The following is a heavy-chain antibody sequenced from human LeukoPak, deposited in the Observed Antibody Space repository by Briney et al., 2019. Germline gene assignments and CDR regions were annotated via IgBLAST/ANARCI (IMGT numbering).Heavy chain of an antibody. D-gene: IGHD5-24*01. V-gene: IGHV4-31*03. Sequence: SQTLSLTCTVSGGSISSGGYYWSWIRQHPGKGLEWIGYIYYSGSTYYNSSLKSRVTISVDTSKNQFSLKLSSVTAADTAVYYCAVARLAKIRYFDYWGQGTLVTVSS. CDR2: IYYSGST. J-gene: IGHJ4*02. CDR3: AVARLAKIRYFDY. CDR1: GGSISSGGYY.